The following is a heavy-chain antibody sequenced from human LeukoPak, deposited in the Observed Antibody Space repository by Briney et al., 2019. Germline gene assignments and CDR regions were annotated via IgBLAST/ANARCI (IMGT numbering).Heavy chain of an antibody. D-gene: IGHD5-18*01. CDR2: ISSTGGTI. J-gene: IGHJ4*02. Sequence: GGSLRLSCAASGFTFSSNSMNWVRQAPGKGLEWVSYISSTGGTIYYADSMKGRFTISRDNAKNSLYLQMNSLRVEDTAVYYCARVSRYSFGSFDYWGQGTLVTVSS. V-gene: IGHV3-48*04. CDR3: ARVSRYSFGSFDY. CDR1: GFTFSSNS.